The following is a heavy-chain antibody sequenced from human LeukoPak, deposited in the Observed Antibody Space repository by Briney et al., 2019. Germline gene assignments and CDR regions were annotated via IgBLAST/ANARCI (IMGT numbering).Heavy chain of an antibody. CDR2: ISSSSSYI. V-gene: IGHV3-21*01. CDR1: GFTFSSYS. Sequence: GGSLRLSCAASGFTFSSYSMNWVRQAPGKGLEWVSSISSSSSYIYYADSVKGRFTISRDNAKNSLYLQMNSLRAEDTAVYYCATSGLESYYFDYWGREPWSPSPQ. D-gene: IGHD6-6*01. J-gene: IGHJ4*02. CDR3: ATSGLESYYFDY.